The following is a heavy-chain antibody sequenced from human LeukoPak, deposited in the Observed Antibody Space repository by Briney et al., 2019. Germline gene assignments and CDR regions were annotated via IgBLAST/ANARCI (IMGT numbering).Heavy chain of an antibody. V-gene: IGHV4-4*02. D-gene: IGHD3-3*01. CDR2: IYHSGST. J-gene: IGHJ4*02. Sequence: SETLSLTCAVSGGSISSSNWWSWVRPPPGKGLEWIGEIYHSGSTNYTPSLKSRVTIAVDKSKNQFSLKLSSVTAADTAVYYCARYYDFWSGYFDYRGQGTLVTVSS. CDR3: ARYYDFWSGYFDY. CDR1: GGSISSSNW.